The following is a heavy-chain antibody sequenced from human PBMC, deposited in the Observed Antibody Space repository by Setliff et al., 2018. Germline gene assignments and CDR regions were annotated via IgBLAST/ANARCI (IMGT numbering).Heavy chain of an antibody. V-gene: IGHV3-30*07. CDR3: ARDVFCSGGSCDNWFDP. D-gene: IGHD2-15*01. CDR2: IRYDGSIK. CDR1: GFTFKTYA. Sequence: LRLSCAASGFTFKTYAMHWVRHAPGKGLEWVTFIRYDGSIKYYADSVKGRFTISRDNAKSTLYLQMNSLRAEDTAVYYCARDVFCSGGSCDNWFDPWGQGTLVTVSS. J-gene: IGHJ5*02.